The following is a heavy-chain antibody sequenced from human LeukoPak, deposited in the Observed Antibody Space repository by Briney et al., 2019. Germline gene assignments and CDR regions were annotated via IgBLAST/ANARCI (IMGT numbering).Heavy chain of an antibody. J-gene: IGHJ6*02. CDR3: AEFGADYDMAV. Sequence: PSETLSLTCSVFGGSVSGYYWTWVRQPPGKGLEWIGQIHYSGKADYNPSLKSRITISVDTSKNEISLRMSSMTAADTGIYYYAEFGADYDMAVWGQGTTVTVSS. D-gene: IGHD3-16*01. CDR2: IHYSGKA. V-gene: IGHV4-59*02. CDR1: GGSVSGYY.